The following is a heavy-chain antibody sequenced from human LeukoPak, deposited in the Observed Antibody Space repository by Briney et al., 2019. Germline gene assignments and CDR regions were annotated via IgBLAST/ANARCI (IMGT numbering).Heavy chain of an antibody. CDR2: ISAYNGNT. D-gene: IGHD3-22*01. J-gene: IGHJ3*02. Sequence: GASVKVSCKASGYTFTSYGISWVRQAPGQGLEWMGWISAYNGNTNYAQKFQGRVTITADKSTSTAYMELSSLRSEDTAVYYCAGDYYDSSGYYHDAFDIWGQGTMVTVSS. CDR3: AGDYYDSSGYYHDAFDI. V-gene: IGHV1-18*01. CDR1: GYTFTSYG.